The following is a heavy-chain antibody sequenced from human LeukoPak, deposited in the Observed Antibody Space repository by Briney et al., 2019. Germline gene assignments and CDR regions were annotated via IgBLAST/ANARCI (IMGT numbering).Heavy chain of an antibody. V-gene: IGHV4-34*01. CDR1: GGSFIGYY. J-gene: IGHJ4*02. Sequence: PSETLSLTCAVYGGSFIGYYWSWIRQPPRKGLEWIGEINHSGSANYNPSLKSRVTISVDTSKNQFSLKLSSVTAADTAVYYCARVGGPVDYWGQGTLVTVSS. D-gene: IGHD6-25*01. CDR3: ARVGGPVDY. CDR2: INHSGSA.